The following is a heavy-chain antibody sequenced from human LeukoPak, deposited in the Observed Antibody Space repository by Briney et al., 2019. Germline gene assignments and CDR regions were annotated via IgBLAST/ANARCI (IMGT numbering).Heavy chain of an antibody. Sequence: GGSLRLSCAASGFTFSSYSMNWVRQAPGKGLEWVSSISSSSSYIYYADSVKGRFTISRDNAKNSLYLQMNSLRAEDTAVYYCAREGCSSTSCPFQHWGQGTLVTVSS. J-gene: IGHJ4*02. D-gene: IGHD2-2*01. CDR2: ISSSSSYI. CDR1: GFTFSSYS. CDR3: AREGCSSTSCPFQH. V-gene: IGHV3-21*01.